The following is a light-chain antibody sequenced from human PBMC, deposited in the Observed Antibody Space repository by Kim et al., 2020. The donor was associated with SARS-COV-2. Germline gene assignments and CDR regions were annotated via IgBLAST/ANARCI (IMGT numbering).Light chain of an antibody. J-gene: IGLJ2*01. V-gene: IGLV3-19*01. Sequence: LGETVMRIGQGYSLGNYSATWYQARPGQAPVLVLFGKYNRPSGLPDRFSGAGSGNTASLTITGAQAEDEADYYCNARDSSSGHVVFGGGTQLTVL. CDR2: GKY. CDR1: SLGNYS. CDR3: NARDSSSGHVV.